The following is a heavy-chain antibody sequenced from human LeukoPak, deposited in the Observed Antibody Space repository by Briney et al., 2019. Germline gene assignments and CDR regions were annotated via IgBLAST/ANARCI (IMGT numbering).Heavy chain of an antibody. CDR2: IYYTGST. J-gene: IGHJ4*02. V-gene: IGHV4-59*01. CDR1: SGSISSFY. CDR3: ARGGGAAAIVLNY. D-gene: IGHD2-2*01. Sequence: SETLSLTCTVSSGSISSFYWSWIRQPPGKGLEWIGFIYYTGSTNYNPSLKSRVTISVDTSKNQFSLKLSSVTAADTAVYYCARGGGAAAIVLNYWGQGTLVTVSS.